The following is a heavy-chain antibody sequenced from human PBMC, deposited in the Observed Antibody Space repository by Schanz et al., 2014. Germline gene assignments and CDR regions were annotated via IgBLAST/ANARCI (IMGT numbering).Heavy chain of an antibody. Sequence: VQLVESGGGLVQPGGSLRLSCTASGFTFSSNSMNWVRQAPGKGLEWVAVIWYDGSNKYYADSVKGRFTISRDNSKNTVYIQMNSLRAEDTAVYYCARGGPAYYFDDWGQGTLVTVSS. V-gene: IGHV3-33*08. CDR3: ARGGPAYYFDD. J-gene: IGHJ4*02. CDR2: IWYDGSNK. CDR1: GFTFSSNS.